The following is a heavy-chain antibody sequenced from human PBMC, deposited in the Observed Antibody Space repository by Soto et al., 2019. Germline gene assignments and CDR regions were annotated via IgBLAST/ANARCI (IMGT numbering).Heavy chain of an antibody. CDR2: IYPGDSDT. CDR3: ARLLDYYGSGSYFFDY. J-gene: IGHJ4*02. V-gene: IGHV5-51*01. D-gene: IGHD3-10*01. Sequence: GESLKISCKGSGYSFTSYWIGWVRQMPGKGLEWMGIIYPGDSDTRYSPSFQGQVTISADKSIGTAYLQWSSLKASDTAMYYCARLLDYYGSGSYFFDYWGQGTLVTVSS. CDR1: GYSFTSYW.